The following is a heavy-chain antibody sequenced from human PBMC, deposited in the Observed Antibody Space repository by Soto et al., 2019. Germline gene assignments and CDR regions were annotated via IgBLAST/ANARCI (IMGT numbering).Heavy chain of an antibody. J-gene: IGHJ4*02. CDR2: IYYSGST. Sequence: SETLSLTCTVSGGSISSSSYYWGWIRQPPGKGLEWIGSIYYSGSTYYNPSLKSRVTISVDTSKNQFSLKLSSVTAADTAVYYCARHSYNWNPAASFDYWGQGTLVTVSS. D-gene: IGHD1-20*01. V-gene: IGHV4-39*01. CDR1: GGSISSSSYY. CDR3: ARHSYNWNPAASFDY.